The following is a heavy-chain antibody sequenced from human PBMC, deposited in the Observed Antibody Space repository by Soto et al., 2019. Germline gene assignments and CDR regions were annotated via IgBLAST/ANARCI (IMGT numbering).Heavy chain of an antibody. J-gene: IGHJ6*02. V-gene: IGHV4-39*01. CDR3: ARRRIDYYGMDV. CDR2: MNYSGYT. Sequence: QLQLQESGPRLVKPSETLSLSCSVSGGSISSSSSYWGWVRQPPGKGLEWIGSMNYSGYTYHNPSLKSRVTISVDTSKNQFSLNLSSVTAADTAVYYCARRRIDYYGMDVWGQGTTVTVSS. CDR1: GGSISSSSSY.